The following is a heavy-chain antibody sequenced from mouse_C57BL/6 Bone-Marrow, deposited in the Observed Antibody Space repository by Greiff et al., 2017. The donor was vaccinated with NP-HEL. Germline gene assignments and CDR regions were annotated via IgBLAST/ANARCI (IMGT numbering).Heavy chain of an antibody. CDR1: GYTFTSYW. V-gene: IGHV1-64*01. CDR3: ARRAYYAMDY. CDR2: IHPNSGST. Sequence: QVQLQQSGAELVKPGASVTLSCKASGYTFTSYWMHWVKQRPGQGLEWIGMIHPNSGSTNYNEKFKSKATLTVDKSSSTAYMQLSSLTSEDSAVYYCARRAYYAMDYWGQGTSGTVSS. D-gene: IGHD3-3*01. J-gene: IGHJ4*01.